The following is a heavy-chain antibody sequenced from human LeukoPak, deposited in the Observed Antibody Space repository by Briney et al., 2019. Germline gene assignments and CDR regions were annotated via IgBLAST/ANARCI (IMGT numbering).Heavy chain of an antibody. CDR1: GYTFTSYD. D-gene: IGHD5-12*01. Sequence: ASVKVSCKASGYTFTSYDINWVRQATGQGLEWMGWMNPNSGNTGYAQKFQGRVTMTRNTSISTAYMELSSLRSEDTAVYYCATTYDYRYYMDVWGKGTTVTVSS. CDR3: ATTYDYRYYMDV. CDR2: MNPNSGNT. V-gene: IGHV1-8*01. J-gene: IGHJ6*03.